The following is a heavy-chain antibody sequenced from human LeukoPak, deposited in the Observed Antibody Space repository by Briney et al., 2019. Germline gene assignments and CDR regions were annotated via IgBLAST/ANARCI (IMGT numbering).Heavy chain of an antibody. CDR2: INHSGST. Sequence: SETLSLTCAVYGGSFSGYYWSWIRQPPGKGLEWIGEINHSGSTNYNPSLKSRVTISVDTSKNQFSLKLSSVTAADTAVYYCARVYYYDSSGHPYPYYFDYWGQGTLVTVSS. CDR1: GGSFSGYY. D-gene: IGHD3-22*01. CDR3: ARVYYYDSSGHPYPYYFDY. V-gene: IGHV4-34*01. J-gene: IGHJ4*02.